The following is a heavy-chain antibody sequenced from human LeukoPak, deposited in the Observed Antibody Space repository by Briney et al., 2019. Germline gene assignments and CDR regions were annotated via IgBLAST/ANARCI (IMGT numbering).Heavy chain of an antibody. J-gene: IGHJ4*02. CDR2: ISYDGSNK. Sequence: GGSLRLSCAASGFTFSNYGMHWVRQAPGKGLECVAVISYDGSNKYYADSVKGRFTISRDNSKNTLYLQMNSLRPEDTAVYYCAKDKTTVTTFSPFDYWGQGTLVTVSS. CDR3: AKDKTTVTTFSPFDY. D-gene: IGHD4-17*01. CDR1: GFTFSNYG. V-gene: IGHV3-30*18.